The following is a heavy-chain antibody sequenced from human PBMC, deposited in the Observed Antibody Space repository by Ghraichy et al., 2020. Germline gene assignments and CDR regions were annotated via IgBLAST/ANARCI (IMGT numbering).Heavy chain of an antibody. D-gene: IGHD3-10*01. V-gene: IGHV4-4*07. CDR2: IYTSGST. CDR3: ARGLPVRGVHNWFDP. Sequence: SETLSLTCTVSGGSISSYYWSWIRQPAGKGLEWIGRIYTSGSTNYNPSLKSRVTMSVDTSKNQFSLKLSSVTAADTAVYYCARGLPVRGVHNWFDPWGQGTLVTVSS. CDR1: GGSISSYY. J-gene: IGHJ5*02.